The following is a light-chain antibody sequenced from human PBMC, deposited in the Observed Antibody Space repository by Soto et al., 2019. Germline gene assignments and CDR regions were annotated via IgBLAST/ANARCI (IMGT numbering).Light chain of an antibody. J-gene: IGKJ4*01. CDR1: QNVGRDY. CDR3: QQYAYSPLT. V-gene: IGKV3D-20*01. CDR2: NAS. Sequence: EIVLTQSPATLSLSPGERATLSCGASQNVGRDYLAWYQQKGGLAPRLLIFNASSRATDIADRFSGSGSGAEFTLTINRLEPEDFAVYYCQQYAYSPLTFGGGTRVEIK.